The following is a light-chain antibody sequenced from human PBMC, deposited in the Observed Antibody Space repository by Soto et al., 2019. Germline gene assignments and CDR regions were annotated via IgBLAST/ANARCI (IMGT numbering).Light chain of an antibody. Sequence: IVLAQFPGTLSLSPGERATLSCRASQSVSNNYLAWYQQKPGQAPRLLIYGAANRATGIPDRFSGSGSGTDFTLTSSRLEPEDFAVYYCQQYGSSGTFGQGTKVDIK. V-gene: IGKV3-20*01. CDR2: GAA. CDR1: QSVSNNY. CDR3: QQYGSSGT. J-gene: IGKJ1*01.